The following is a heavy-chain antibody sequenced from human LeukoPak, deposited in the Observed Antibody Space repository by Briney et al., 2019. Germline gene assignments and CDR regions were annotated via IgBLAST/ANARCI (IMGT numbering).Heavy chain of an antibody. CDR2: IHFSGTI. D-gene: IGHD5-18*01. Sequence: SETLSLTCTVSGASISGTDYYWTWTRHHPGEGLEWLGFIHFSGTIYHNPSLRSRLIISADTAKNQMSLKLSSMTAADTAVYYCAAGGDTAKGGKYWGQGTQVTVSS. CDR1: GASISGTDYY. CDR3: AAGGDTAKGGKY. J-gene: IGHJ4*02. V-gene: IGHV4-31*03.